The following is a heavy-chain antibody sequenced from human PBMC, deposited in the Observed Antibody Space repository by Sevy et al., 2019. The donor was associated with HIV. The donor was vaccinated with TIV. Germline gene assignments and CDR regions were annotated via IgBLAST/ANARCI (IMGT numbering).Heavy chain of an antibody. CDR2: ISGSGGST. CDR3: AKDGGSSFHYYYYMDV. D-gene: IGHD6-13*01. CDR1: GFTFSSYA. J-gene: IGHJ6*03. V-gene: IGHV3-23*01. Sequence: GGSLRLSCAASGFTFSSYAMSWVRRAPGKGLEWVSAISGSGGSTYYADSVKGRFTISRDNSKNTLYLQMNSLRAEDTAVYYCAKDGGSSFHYYYYMDVWGKGTTVTVSS.